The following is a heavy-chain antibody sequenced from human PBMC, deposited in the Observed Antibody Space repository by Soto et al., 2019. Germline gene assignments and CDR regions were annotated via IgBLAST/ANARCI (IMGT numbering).Heavy chain of an antibody. CDR2: VSYDGSKQ. D-gene: IGHD3-22*01. J-gene: IGHJ4*02. Sequence: QVQLVESGGGVVQPGRSLRVSCAASGFTFSSYAMHWVRQAPGKGLEWVAVVSYDGSKQFYADSVEGRFTISRDSSKSTLYLRMDNLRDEDTAVYYCARDRVYYYDNSGYYNFDYWGQGTLVTVSS. CDR1: GFTFSSYA. CDR3: ARDRVYYYDNSGYYNFDY. V-gene: IGHV3-30-3*01.